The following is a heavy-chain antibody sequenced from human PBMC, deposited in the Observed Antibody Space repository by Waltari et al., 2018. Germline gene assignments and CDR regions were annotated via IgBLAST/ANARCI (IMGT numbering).Heavy chain of an antibody. CDR2: INHSVRT. V-gene: IGHV4-34*01. D-gene: IGHD5-12*01. J-gene: IGHJ6*03. CDR3: ATASGYDGGTANYYYYMDV. Sequence: QLQLQQWGAGLLKPSETLSLTCAVYGGSFSGYSWSWIRQHPGKGLEWIGEINHSVRTTDTPPLKSRVTNTDDTSQNQFSLKLSSVTAADTAVYYCATASGYDGGTANYYYYMDVGGKGTTVTVSS. CDR1: GGSFSGYS.